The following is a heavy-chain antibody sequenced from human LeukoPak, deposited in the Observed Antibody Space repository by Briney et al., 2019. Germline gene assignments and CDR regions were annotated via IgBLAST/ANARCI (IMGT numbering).Heavy chain of an antibody. V-gene: IGHV3-48*03. CDR2: ISSSGSTI. CDR1: GFTFSQTW. D-gene: IGHD6-25*01. CDR3: ASDRRSGWPKERYYYYGMDV. J-gene: IGHJ6*02. Sequence: GGSLRLSCAASGFTFSQTWMTWVRQAPGKGLEWVSYISSSGSTIYYADSVKERFTISRDNAKNSLYLQMNSLRAEDTAVYYCASDRRSGWPKERYYYYGMDVWGQGTTVTVSS.